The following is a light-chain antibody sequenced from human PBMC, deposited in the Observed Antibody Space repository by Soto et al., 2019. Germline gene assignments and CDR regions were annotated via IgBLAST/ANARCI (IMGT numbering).Light chain of an antibody. J-gene: IGKJ5*01. Sequence: EIVLTQSPGTLSLSPGERATLSCRALQSVSSSYLAWYQQKPGQAPRLLIYDASNRATGIPDRFSGSGSGTEFTLTISSLQSEDSAVYYCQQYHKWPPITFGQGTRLEIK. CDR3: QQYHKWPPIT. CDR1: QSVSSSY. CDR2: DAS. V-gene: IGKV3-20*01.